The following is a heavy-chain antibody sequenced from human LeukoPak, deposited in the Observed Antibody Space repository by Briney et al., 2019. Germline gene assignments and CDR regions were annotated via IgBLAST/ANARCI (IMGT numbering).Heavy chain of an antibody. Sequence: GGSLRLSCAASGFTFDDYAMHWVRQAPGKGLEWVSGISWNSGSIGYADSVKGRFTISRDNAKNTVYLQMNSLRAEDTAVFYCARGTYSYESSGYSGLYYFDYWGQGALVTVSS. CDR3: ARGTYSYESSGYSGLYYFDY. V-gene: IGHV3-9*01. D-gene: IGHD3-22*01. CDR1: GFTFDDYA. CDR2: ISWNSGSI. J-gene: IGHJ4*02.